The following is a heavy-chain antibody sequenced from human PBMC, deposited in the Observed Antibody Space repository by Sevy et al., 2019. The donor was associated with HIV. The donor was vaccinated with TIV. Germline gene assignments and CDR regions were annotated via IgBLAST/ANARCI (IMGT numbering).Heavy chain of an antibody. CDR1: GFTVSSNY. V-gene: IGHV3-53*01. CDR2: IYSGGST. D-gene: IGHD3-10*01. Sequence: GGSLRLSCAASGFTVSSNYMSWVRLAPGKGLEWVSVIYSGGSTYYADSVKGRFTISRDNSKNTLYLQMNSLRAEDTAVYYCARVLDYYGSGFGAFDIWGQGTMVTVSS. J-gene: IGHJ3*02. CDR3: ARVLDYYGSGFGAFDI.